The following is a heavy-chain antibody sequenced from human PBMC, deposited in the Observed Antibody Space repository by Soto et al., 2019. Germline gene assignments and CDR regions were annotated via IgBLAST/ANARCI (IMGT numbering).Heavy chain of an antibody. Sequence: GEPQKIPWKGAGDKFIDYWIGWVRQVPGKGLEWMGGIYPGDFDRKYSPSFQGQVTISADKSITTAYLQWSSLKASDTAIYYCARSYGGEYYDSRSYYYAYWGQGTLVTVSS. V-gene: IGHV5-51*01. CDR3: ARSYGGEYYDSRSYYYAY. D-gene: IGHD3-22*01. CDR1: GDKFIDYW. J-gene: IGHJ4*02. CDR2: IYPGDFDR.